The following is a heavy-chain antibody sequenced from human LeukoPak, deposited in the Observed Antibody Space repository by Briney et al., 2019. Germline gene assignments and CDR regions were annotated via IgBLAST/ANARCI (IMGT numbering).Heavy chain of an antibody. CDR3: ARYGAIAVAGSDVGPDAFDI. D-gene: IGHD6-19*01. J-gene: IGHJ3*02. CDR1: GGTFSSYA. Sequence: VASVKVSCKASGGTFSSYAISWVRQAPGQGLEWMGGTIPIFGTANYAQKFQGRVTITADESTSTAYMELSSLRSEDTAVYYCARYGAIAVAGSDVGPDAFDIWGQGTMVTVSS. CDR2: TIPIFGTA. V-gene: IGHV1-69*13.